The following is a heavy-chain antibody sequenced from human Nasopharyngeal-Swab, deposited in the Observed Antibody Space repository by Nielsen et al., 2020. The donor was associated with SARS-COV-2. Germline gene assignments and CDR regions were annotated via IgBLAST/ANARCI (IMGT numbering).Heavy chain of an antibody. J-gene: IGHJ3*02. Sequence: GESLKISCAASGFTVSNKYMGWVRQAPGKGLEWVSVIYSGGNTYYADSVKGRFTISRDNSKNTLYLQMNSLRAEDTAEYYCARLGLPNAFDIWGQGTMVTVSS. CDR2: IYSGGNT. D-gene: IGHD5-12*01. CDR3: ARLGLPNAFDI. V-gene: IGHV3-53*01. CDR1: GFTVSNKY.